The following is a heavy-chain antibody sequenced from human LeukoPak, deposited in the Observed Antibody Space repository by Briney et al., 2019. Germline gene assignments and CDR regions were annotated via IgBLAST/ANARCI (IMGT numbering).Heavy chain of an antibody. D-gene: IGHD1-7*01. V-gene: IGHV3-11*05. J-gene: IGHJ4*01. Sequence: GGSLRLSCAASGFTFSDYYMSWIRQAPGKGLEWVSYISSSSSYTNYADSVKGRFTISRDTSKNTLYLQMNSLGAEDTAIYYCAKDRYNWNYGGVDYWGHGTLATVSS. CDR1: GFTFSDYY. CDR3: AKDRYNWNYGGVDY. CDR2: ISSSSSYT.